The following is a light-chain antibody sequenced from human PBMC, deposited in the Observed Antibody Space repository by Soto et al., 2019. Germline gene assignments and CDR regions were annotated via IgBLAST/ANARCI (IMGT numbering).Light chain of an antibody. V-gene: IGLV2-14*01. Sequence: QSALTQPASVSGSPGRSITNSCTGTSSDVGGYNYVSWYQQHPGKAPKLMIYDVSNRPSGVSNRFSGSKSGNTASLTISGLQAEDEADYYCSSYTSSSTPYVFGTGTKLTVL. CDR3: SSYTSSSTPYV. CDR2: DVS. J-gene: IGLJ1*01. CDR1: SSDVGGYNY.